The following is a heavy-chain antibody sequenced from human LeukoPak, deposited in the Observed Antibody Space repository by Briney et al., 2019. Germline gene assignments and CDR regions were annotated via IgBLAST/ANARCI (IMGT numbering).Heavy chain of an antibody. V-gene: IGHV4-39*01. Sequence: SETLSLTCTVSGGSISSSSYYWGWIRQPPGKGLEWIGSVYYSGGTYYNPSLKSRVTISVDTSKNQFSLKLSSVTAADTAVYYCARRVRAYYYYIDVWGKGPRSPSP. CDR1: GGSISSSSYY. CDR2: VYYSGGT. CDR3: ARRVRAYYYYIDV. J-gene: IGHJ6*03.